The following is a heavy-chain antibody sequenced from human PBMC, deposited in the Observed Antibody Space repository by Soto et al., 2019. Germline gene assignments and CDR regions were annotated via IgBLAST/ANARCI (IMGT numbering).Heavy chain of an antibody. CDR2: IWHAGNYK. Sequence: QVHLVESGGGVVQPGTSLRLACEASGFTFGNYGMHWVRQAPGKGLEWVAVIWHAGNYKYSADSVKGRFTISRDNSKNTLFLQKNSLTAEDTAVYYCARDRAAAGKGGQYVDYWGQGTLVTVSS. CDR1: GFTFGNYG. V-gene: IGHV3-33*01. J-gene: IGHJ4*02. D-gene: IGHD6-13*01. CDR3: ARDRAAAGKGGQYVDY.